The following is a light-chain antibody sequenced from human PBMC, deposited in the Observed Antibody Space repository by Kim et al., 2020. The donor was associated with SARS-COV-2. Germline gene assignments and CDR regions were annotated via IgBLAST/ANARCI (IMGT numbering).Light chain of an antibody. CDR1: TSNLGAGYH. CDR2: GDN. CDR3: QSYDSSLSARV. Sequence: QSVLTQPPSVSGAPGQRVTISCTGSTSNLGAGYHAHWYQQLPGTAPKLLIYGDNKRPSGVPDRFSGSRSGTSASLAVTGLQAEDEADYYCQSYDSSLSARVFGGGTQLTV. J-gene: IGLJ3*02. V-gene: IGLV1-40*01.